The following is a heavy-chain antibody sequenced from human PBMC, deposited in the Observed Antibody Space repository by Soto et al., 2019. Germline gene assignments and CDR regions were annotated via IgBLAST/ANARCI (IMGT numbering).Heavy chain of an antibody. D-gene: IGHD3-16*01. J-gene: IGHJ4*02. CDR2: ITTSGDRS. Sequence: EVQLLESGGRLIQPGGSLRLSCAASGFNFSSYAMSGIRQAPGKGPEWVAGITTSGDRSGYADSVKGRFTVSRDNSQNTMYLQLNSLRGDDTAMYYCARGLEAGYDFAYWGQGTLVTVSS. CDR3: ARGLEAGYDFAY. V-gene: IGHV3-23*01. CDR1: GFNFSSYA.